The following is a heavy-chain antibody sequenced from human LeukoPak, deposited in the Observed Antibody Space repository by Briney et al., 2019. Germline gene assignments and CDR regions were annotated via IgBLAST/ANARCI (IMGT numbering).Heavy chain of an antibody. V-gene: IGHV3-23*01. CDR1: GFTFSSYA. Sequence: GGSLRLSCAASGFTFSSYAMSWVRQAPGKGLEWVSAISGSGGSTYYADSVKDRFTISRDNSKNTLYLQMNSLRAEDTAVYYCANSMITFGGVIDDAFDIWGQGTMVTVSS. CDR2: ISGSGGST. D-gene: IGHD3-16*02. J-gene: IGHJ3*02. CDR3: ANSMITFGGVIDDAFDI.